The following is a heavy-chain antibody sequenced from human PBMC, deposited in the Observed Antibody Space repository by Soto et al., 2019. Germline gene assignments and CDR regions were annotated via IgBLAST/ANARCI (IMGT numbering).Heavy chain of an antibody. V-gene: IGHV3-21*01. J-gene: IGHJ6*02. CDR1: GFTFSHYS. CDR3: ARDEGGETTFYYYHGMDV. D-gene: IGHD3-16*01. Sequence: PGGSLRLSCAASGFTFSHYSMSWVRQAPGKGLEWVSSISSRSSYIYYADSVKGRFTISRDNANNSLYLHMNSLRAEDTAVYYCARDEGGETTFYYYHGMDVWGRGTTVTVSS. CDR2: ISSRSSYI.